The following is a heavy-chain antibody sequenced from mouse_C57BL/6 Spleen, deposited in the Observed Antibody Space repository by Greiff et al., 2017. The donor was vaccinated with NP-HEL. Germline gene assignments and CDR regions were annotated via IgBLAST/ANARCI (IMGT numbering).Heavy chain of an antibody. D-gene: IGHD1-1*01. CDR2: INPYNGDT. J-gene: IGHJ4*01. CDR3: ARESLIYYYGSSDAMDY. CDR1: GYSFTGYF. V-gene: IGHV1-37*01. Sequence: VQLVESGPELVKPGASVKISCKASGYSFTGYFMNWVKQSHGKSLEWIGRINPYNGDTFYNQKFKGKATLTVDKSSSTAHMELLSLTSEDFAVYYCARESLIYYYGSSDAMDYGGQGTSVTVSS.